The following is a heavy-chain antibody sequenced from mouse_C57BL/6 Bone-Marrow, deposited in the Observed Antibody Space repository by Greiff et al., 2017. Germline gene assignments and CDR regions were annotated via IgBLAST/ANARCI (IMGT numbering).Heavy chain of an antibody. Sequence: EVQLQQSGAELVRPGASVKLSCTASGFNIKDDYIHWVKQRPEQGLEWIGWIYPEIGDTEYASKFQGKATITSDTSSNTAYLQLSSLPSEDTAVYYCSSFDGNYFDFWGQGTPLTVAS. CDR1: GFNIKDDY. CDR2: IYPEIGDT. CDR3: SSFDGNYFDF. D-gene: IGHD2-3*01. V-gene: IGHV14-4*01. J-gene: IGHJ2*01.